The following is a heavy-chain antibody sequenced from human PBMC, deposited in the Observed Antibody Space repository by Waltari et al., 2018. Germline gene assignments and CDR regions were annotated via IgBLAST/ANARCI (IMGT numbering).Heavy chain of an antibody. J-gene: IGHJ6*04. CDR2: IYYSGST. V-gene: IGHV4-39*07. CDR1: GGSISSSSYY. CDR3: ASSNDYGDLGAFDI. D-gene: IGHD4-17*01. Sequence: QLQLQESGPGLVKPSETLSLTCTVSGGSISSSSYYWGWIRQPPGKGLEWIGSIYYSGSTYYNPSLKSRVTISVDTSKNQFSLKLSSVTAADTAVYYCASSNDYGDLGAFDIWGKGTTVTVSS.